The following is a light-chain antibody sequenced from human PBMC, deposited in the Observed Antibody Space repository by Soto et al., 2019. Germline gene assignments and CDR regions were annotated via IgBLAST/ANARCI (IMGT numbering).Light chain of an antibody. V-gene: IGLV2-11*01. CDR1: SSDVGGYNF. CDR3: CSYAGTYTHYV. CDR2: DVN. Sequence: AXTQPRSVSGSPGQSVTISCTGTSSDVGGYNFVSWYQQHPGKAPKLMIYDVNKRPSGVPGRFSGSKSGNTASLTISGLYAEDEADYYCCSYAGTYTHYVFGTGTKVTVL. J-gene: IGLJ1*01.